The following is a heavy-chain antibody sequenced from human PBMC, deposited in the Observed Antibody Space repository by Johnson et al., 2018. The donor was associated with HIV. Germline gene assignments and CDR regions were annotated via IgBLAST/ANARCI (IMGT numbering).Heavy chain of an antibody. V-gene: IGHV3-30*02. CDR3: AKAREYDSTGHDAFDI. Sequence: QVQLVESGGGVVQPGRSLRLSCAASGFTFSSYGMHWVRQAPGKGLEWVAFIRYDGSNKYYADSVKGRFTISRDNSKNTLYLQMTSRRAEDTAVSYCAKAREYDSTGHDAFDIWGQGTMVTVSS. CDR2: IRYDGSNK. D-gene: IGHD3-22*01. CDR1: GFTFSSYG. J-gene: IGHJ3*02.